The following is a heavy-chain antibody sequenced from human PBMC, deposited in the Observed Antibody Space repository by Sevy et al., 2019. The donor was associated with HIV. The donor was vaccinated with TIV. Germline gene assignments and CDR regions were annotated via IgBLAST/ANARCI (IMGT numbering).Heavy chain of an antibody. CDR3: ARVYSGYYNS. J-gene: IGHJ4*02. Sequence: GGSLRLSCAASGFTFSSYTINWVRQAPGKGLEWVSYISSSSNYTYYADSVKGRFTISRDNAKNSLYLQMNSLRAEDTAVYYCARVYSGYYNSWGQGTLVTVSS. CDR1: GFTFSSYT. CDR2: ISSSSNYT. D-gene: IGHD1-26*01. V-gene: IGHV3-21*01.